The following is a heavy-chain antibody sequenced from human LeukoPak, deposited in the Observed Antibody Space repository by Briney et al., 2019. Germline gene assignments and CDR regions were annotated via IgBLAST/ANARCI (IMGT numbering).Heavy chain of an antibody. D-gene: IGHD2-2*01. Sequence: ASVKVSCKASGYTFTSYGISWVRQAPGQGLEWMGWISAYNGNTNYAQKLQGRVTVTTDTSTSTAYMELRSLRSDDTAVYYCARVGRYCSSTSCANWFDPWGQGTLVTVSS. CDR1: GYTFTSYG. CDR2: ISAYNGNT. CDR3: ARVGRYCSSTSCANWFDP. J-gene: IGHJ5*02. V-gene: IGHV1-18*01.